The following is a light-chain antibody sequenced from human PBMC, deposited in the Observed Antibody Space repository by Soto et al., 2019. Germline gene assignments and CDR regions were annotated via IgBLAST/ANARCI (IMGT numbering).Light chain of an antibody. CDR3: QQYNNWPPWT. J-gene: IGKJ1*01. CDR2: GAS. V-gene: IGKV3-15*01. Sequence: EIVMTHSPATLSVSPGERATLSCRASQSVSSNLAWYQQKPGQAPRLLIYGASTRATGIPARFNGSGSGTEFTLTISSLQSEDFAVYYCQQYNNWPPWTFGQGTKVEIK. CDR1: QSVSSN.